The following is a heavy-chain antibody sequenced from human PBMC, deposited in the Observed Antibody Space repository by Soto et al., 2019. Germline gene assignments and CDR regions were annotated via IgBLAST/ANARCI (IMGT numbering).Heavy chain of an antibody. V-gene: IGHV4-59*01. CDR1: GHTSSTYD. CDR3: ARSDAFDI. CDR2: IYYSGST. J-gene: IGHJ3*02. Sequence: LSPACTVPGHTSSTYDTSWLRQPSGKGLEWIGYIYYSGSTNYNPSLKSRVTISVDTSKNQFSLKLSSVTAADTAVYYCARSDAFDIWGQGTMVTVS.